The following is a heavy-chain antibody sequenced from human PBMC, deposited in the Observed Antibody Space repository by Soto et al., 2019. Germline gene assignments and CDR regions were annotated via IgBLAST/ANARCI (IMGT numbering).Heavy chain of an antibody. CDR1: GYTFTSYG. CDR2: ISAYNGNT. Sequence: GASVKVSCKASGYTFTSYGISWVRQAPGQGLERMGWISAYNGNTNYAQKLQGRVTMTTDTSTSTAYMELRSLRSDDTAVYYCARDGAILDCSGGSCYLSEAEYFQHWGQGTLVTVSS. CDR3: ARDGAILDCSGGSCYLSEAEYFQH. V-gene: IGHV1-18*01. D-gene: IGHD2-15*01. J-gene: IGHJ1*01.